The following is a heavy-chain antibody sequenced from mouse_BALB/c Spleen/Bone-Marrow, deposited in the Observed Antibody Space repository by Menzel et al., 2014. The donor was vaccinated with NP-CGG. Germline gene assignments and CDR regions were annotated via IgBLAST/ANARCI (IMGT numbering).Heavy chain of an antibody. CDR3: ATYDGYYFDY. CDR2: ISYSGST. J-gene: IGHJ2*01. Sequence: EVKLVESGPSLVKPSQTLSLTCFVTGDSLTSGYWNWIRKFPGNKLEYMGYISYSGSTYYSPSLKSRISITRDTSKNQYYLQLNSVTTEDTATYYCATYDGYYFDYWGQGTTLTVSS. CDR1: GDSLTSGY. D-gene: IGHD2-3*01. V-gene: IGHV3-8*02.